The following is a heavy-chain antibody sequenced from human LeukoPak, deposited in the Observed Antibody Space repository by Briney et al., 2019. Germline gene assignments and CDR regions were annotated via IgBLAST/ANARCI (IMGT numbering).Heavy chain of an antibody. J-gene: IGHJ5*02. CDR1: GYSFIGHY. V-gene: IGHV1-2*02. Sequence: ASVKVSCKASGYSFIGHYMHWVRQAPGQGLEWMGWINTKSGDTNYAQKFQGRVTMTRDTSISTAYMELSRLRSDDTAVYYCARVSGYCSSTSCYINWFDPWGQGTLVTVSS. CDR2: INTKSGDT. D-gene: IGHD2-2*03. CDR3: ARVSGYCSSTSCYINWFDP.